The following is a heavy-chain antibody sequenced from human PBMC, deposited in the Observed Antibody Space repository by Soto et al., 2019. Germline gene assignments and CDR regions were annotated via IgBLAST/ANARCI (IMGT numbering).Heavy chain of an antibody. D-gene: IGHD3-22*01. CDR2: ISSEGKNK. J-gene: IGHJ5*02. Sequence: QVKLVESGGGVVQPGTSLRLSCSASGFRFSSFGMHWVRQGPGKGLEWVAVISSEGKNKFYADSVKGRFTISRDNSKNTLSLQIDSLRADDTAVYYCAKDFYNDSLSNCLDPWGQGTLVTVSS. CDR3: AKDFYNDSLSNCLDP. CDR1: GFRFSSFG. V-gene: IGHV3-30*18.